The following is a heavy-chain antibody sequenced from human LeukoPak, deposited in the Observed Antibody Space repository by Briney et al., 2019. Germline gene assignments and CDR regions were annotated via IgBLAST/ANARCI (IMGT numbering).Heavy chain of an antibody. V-gene: IGHV3-74*01. D-gene: IGHD2/OR15-2a*01. Sequence: GGSLRLSCAASGNYWMHWVRQAPGKGLVWVSHINSDGSWTSYADSVKGRFTISKDNAKNTVYLQMNSLRAEDTAVYYCVSFYDTFWGRGTLVTVSS. CDR2: INSDGSWT. CDR3: VSFYDTF. CDR1: GNYW. J-gene: IGHJ4*02.